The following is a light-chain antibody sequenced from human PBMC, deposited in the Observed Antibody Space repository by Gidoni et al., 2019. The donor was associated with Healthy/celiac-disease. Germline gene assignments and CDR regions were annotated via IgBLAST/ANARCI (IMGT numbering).Light chain of an antibody. CDR3: QQYYSYPFT. CDR2: AAS. CDR1: QGISSY. Sequence: AIRMTQSPSSFSASTGDRVTITVRASQGISSYLAWYQQKPGKAPKLLIYAASTLQSGVPSRFSGSGSGTDFTLTISCLQSEDFATYYCQQYYSYPFTFGPXTKVDIK. V-gene: IGKV1-8*01. J-gene: IGKJ3*01.